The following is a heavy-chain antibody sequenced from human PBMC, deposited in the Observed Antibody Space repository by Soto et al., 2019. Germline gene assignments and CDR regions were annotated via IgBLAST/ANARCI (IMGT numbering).Heavy chain of an antibody. CDR3: ARVAVVTRGIDY. J-gene: IGHJ4*02. CDR1: GFTFSDSW. Sequence: GGSLRLSCVASGFTFSDSWMHWVRQAPGKGLVWVSRVNERGTDSNYADSVKGRFTISRDNAKNTVYLQMNGLRAEDTAVYYCARVAVVTRGIDYWGQGTLVTVSA. D-gene: IGHD6-19*01. V-gene: IGHV3-74*01. CDR2: VNERGTDS.